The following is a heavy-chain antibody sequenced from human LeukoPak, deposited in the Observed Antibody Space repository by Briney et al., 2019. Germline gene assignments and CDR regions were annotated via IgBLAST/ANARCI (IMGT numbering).Heavy chain of an antibody. J-gene: IGHJ5*02. CDR1: GGSISSTNYY. CDR3: ARDPADGDSSGWYAWFDP. V-gene: IGHV4-39*02. D-gene: IGHD6-19*01. Sequence: SETLSLTCTVSGGSISSTNYYWGWIRQPPGKGLECIGSIYYNGNTYYCPSLKSRVTISVDTSKNQFSLKLSSVTAADTAVYYCARDPADGDSSGWYAWFDPWGQGTLVTVSS. CDR2: IYYNGNT.